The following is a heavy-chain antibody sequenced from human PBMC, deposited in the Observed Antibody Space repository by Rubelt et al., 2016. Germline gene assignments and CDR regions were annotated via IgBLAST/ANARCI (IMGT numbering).Heavy chain of an antibody. CDR1: GGSISSSSYY. D-gene: IGHD3-3*01. Sequence: QLQLQESGPGLVKPSETLSLTCTVSGGSISSSSYYWGWIRQPPGKGLEWIGSIYYSGSTYYNPSLKSRVTISVDTSKNQFSLKLSSVTAADTAVYYCARVQQSGYYKGRWFDPWGQGTLVTVSS. CDR3: ARVQQSGYYKGRWFDP. CDR2: IYYSGST. V-gene: IGHV4-39*01. J-gene: IGHJ5*02.